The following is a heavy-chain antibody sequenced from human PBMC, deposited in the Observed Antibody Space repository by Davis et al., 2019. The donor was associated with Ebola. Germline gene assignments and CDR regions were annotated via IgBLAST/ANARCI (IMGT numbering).Heavy chain of an antibody. CDR2: ISYDGSNK. D-gene: IGHD2-15*01. CDR3: ARSRADVVVVAATVLYYYYGMDV. V-gene: IGHV3-30*04. J-gene: IGHJ6*04. Sequence: PGGSLRLSCAASGFTFSSYAMHWVRQAPGKGLEWVAVISYDGSNKYYADSVKGRFTISRDNSKNTLYLQMNSLRAEDTAVYYCARSRADVVVVAATVLYYYYGMDVWGKGTTVTVSS. CDR1: GFTFSSYA.